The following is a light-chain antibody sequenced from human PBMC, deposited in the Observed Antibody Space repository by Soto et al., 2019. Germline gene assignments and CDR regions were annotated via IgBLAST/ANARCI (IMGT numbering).Light chain of an antibody. J-gene: IGKJ1*01. V-gene: IGKV3-20*01. CDR3: QQCGSSPRT. CDR2: GAS. Sequence: EIVLTQSPGTLSLSPGERATLSCRASQSVSSSSLAWYQQKPGQAPRLLIYGASSRATGIPDRFSGSGSGTDFTLTISRLEPEDFAVYYCQQCGSSPRTFGQGTKVEIK. CDR1: QSVSSSS.